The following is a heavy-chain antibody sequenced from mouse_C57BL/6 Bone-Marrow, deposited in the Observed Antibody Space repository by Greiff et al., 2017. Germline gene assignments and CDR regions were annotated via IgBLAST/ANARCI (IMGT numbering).Heavy chain of an antibody. J-gene: IGHJ3*01. CDR3: AREFAY. Sequence: EVKLVESGGGLVKPGGSLKLSCAASGFTFSSYAMSWVRQTPEKRLEWVATISDGGSYTYYPDNVKGRFTISRDNAKNNLYLQMSHLKSEDTAMYYCAREFAYWGQGTLVTVSA. CDR1: GFTFSSYA. V-gene: IGHV5-4*01. CDR2: ISDGGSYT.